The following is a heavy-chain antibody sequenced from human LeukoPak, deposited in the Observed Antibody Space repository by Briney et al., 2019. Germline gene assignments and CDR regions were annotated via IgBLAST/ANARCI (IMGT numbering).Heavy chain of an antibody. Sequence: GGSLRLSCAASGFTFSGSAIHWVRQASGKGLEWVGRIRSKSNNYATAYAASVKGRFTISRDDSKDTAYLQMNSLKTEDTAVYYCTRADPSSVATYSHWGQGTLITVSS. CDR2: IRSKSNNYAT. CDR3: TRADPSSVATYSH. CDR1: GFTFSGSA. V-gene: IGHV3-73*01. J-gene: IGHJ4*02. D-gene: IGHD5-12*01.